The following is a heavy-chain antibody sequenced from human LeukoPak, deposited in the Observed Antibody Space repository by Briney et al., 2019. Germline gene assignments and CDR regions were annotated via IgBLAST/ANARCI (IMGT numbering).Heavy chain of an antibody. J-gene: IGHJ6*04. CDR2: ISGSGGST. Sequence: GGSLRLSCTASGFTFSSYAMSWVRQAPGKGLEWVSAISGSGGSTYYADSVKGRFTISRDNAKNSLYLQMNSLRAEDTAVYYCAELGITMIGGVWGKGTTVTISS. V-gene: IGHV3-23*01. CDR1: GFTFSSYA. D-gene: IGHD3-10*02. CDR3: AELGITMIGGV.